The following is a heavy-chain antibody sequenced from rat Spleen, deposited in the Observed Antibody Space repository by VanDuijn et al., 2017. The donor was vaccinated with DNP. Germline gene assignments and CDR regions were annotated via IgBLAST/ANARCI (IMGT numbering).Heavy chain of an antibody. CDR3: ARLGTQGFTY. D-gene: IGHD1-5*01. CDR1: GYSITSNY. J-gene: IGHJ3*01. CDR2: ISYSGST. V-gene: IGHV3-1*01. Sequence: EVQLQESGPGLVKPSQSLSLTCSVTGYSITSNYWAWIRKFPGNKMEWMGYISYSGSTGYNPSLKSRISITGDTSKNQFFLQVNSVTTEDTATYYCARLGTQGFTYWGQGTLVTVSS.